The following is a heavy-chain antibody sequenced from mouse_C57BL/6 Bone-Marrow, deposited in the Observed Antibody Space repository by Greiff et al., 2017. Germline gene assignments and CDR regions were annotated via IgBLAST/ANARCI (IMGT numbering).Heavy chain of an antibody. J-gene: IGHJ4*01. D-gene: IGHD1-1*01. CDR1: GYTFTDYY. Sequence: VQLQQSGPVLVKPGASVKMSCKASGYTFTDYYMNWVKQRPGKSLEWIGVINPYNGGTSYNPKFKGKATLTAATSSSTAYMELNSLTSEASAVYYCTRRGSYGAMDYWGQGTSVTVSS. V-gene: IGHV1-19*01. CDR2: INPYNGGT. CDR3: TRRGSYGAMDY.